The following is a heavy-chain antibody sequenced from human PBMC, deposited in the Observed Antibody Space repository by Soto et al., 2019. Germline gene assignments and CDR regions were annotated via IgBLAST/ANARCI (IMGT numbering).Heavy chain of an antibody. CDR1: GFTFSRYW. CDR2: IKEDGSEK. D-gene: IGHD3-16*01. CDR3: AKGGHIDY. Sequence: GGSLRLSCAASGFTFSRYWMSWVRQAPGKGLEWVANIKEDGSEKNDVDSAKGRFTISRDNAKNSLYLQMNSLRVEDTAVYYCAKGGHIDYCGQGTLVTVSS. V-gene: IGHV3-7*03. J-gene: IGHJ4*02.